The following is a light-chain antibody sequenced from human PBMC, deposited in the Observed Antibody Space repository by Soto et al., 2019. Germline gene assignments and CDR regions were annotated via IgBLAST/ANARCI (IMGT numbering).Light chain of an antibody. J-gene: IGKJ1*01. CDR3: QHYSDWLWT. CDR1: QSVTSTY. V-gene: IGKV3-15*01. CDR2: GAS. Sequence: EIVLTQSPGTLSLPPGERATLSCSASQSVTSTYLAWYTQRPGQDTRIVIYGASTRDTGIPDRVSGSGSGTEFTLTISSLQSEDFAVYYCQHYSDWLWTFAQGTKVDIK.